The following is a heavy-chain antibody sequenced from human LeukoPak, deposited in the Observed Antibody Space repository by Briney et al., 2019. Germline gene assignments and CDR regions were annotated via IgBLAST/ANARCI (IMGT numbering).Heavy chain of an antibody. CDR1: GFTFSSYA. CDR2: ISGSGGST. V-gene: IGHV3-23*01. CDR3: AKGGPLGYCTSTSCYTVIH. J-gene: IGHJ4*02. D-gene: IGHD2-2*02. Sequence: GGSLRLSCAASGFTFSSYAMSWVRQAPGKGLEWVSAISGSGGSTYHADSVKGRFTISRDNSKNTLYLQMNSLRAEDTALYYCAKGGPLGYCTSTSCYTVIHWGQGTLVTVSS.